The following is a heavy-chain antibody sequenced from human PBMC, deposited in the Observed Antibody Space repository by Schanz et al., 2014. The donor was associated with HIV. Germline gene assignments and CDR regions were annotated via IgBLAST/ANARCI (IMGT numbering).Heavy chain of an antibody. V-gene: IGHV3-30*18. Sequence: VQLLESGGGFVQPGGSLRLSCAASGFSFDNYGMHWVRQAPGKGLEWVAVISYDGTNKKFADSVKGRFTISRDNSKNTVYLQLKSLRVEDTAVYYCAKDRNWYDSKYRGKGNYYYFYGMDFWGQGTTVTVSS. CDR2: ISYDGTNK. CDR3: AKDRNWYDSKYRGKGNYYYFYGMDF. D-gene: IGHD3-22*01. J-gene: IGHJ6*02. CDR1: GFSFDNYG.